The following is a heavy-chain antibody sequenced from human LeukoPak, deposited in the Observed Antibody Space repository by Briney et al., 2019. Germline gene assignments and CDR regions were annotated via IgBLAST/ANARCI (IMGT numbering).Heavy chain of an antibody. CDR2: IYYSGST. CDR1: GGSISSSSYY. V-gene: IGHV4-39*01. J-gene: IGHJ6*03. D-gene: IGHD2-21*02. Sequence: PSETLSLTCTVSGGSISSSSYYWGWIRQPPGKGLEWIGSIYYSGSTYYNPSLKSRVTISVDTSKNQFSLKLSSVTAADTAVYYCARGRCGGDCYLPGGVDYYYYMDVWGKGTTVTVSS. CDR3: ARGRCGGDCYLPGGVDYYYYMDV.